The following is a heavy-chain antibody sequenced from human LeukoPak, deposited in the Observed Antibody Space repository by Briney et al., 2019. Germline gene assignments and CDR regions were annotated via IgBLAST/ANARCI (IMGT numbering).Heavy chain of an antibody. Sequence: SETLSLTCTVSGGSISSYYWSWIRQPPGKGLEWIGYIYYSGSTNYNPSLKSRVTISVDTSKNQFSLELSSVTAADTAVYYCARLDWANYYGMDVWGQGTTVTVSS. CDR2: IYYSGST. CDR3: ARLDWANYYGMDV. V-gene: IGHV4-59*08. J-gene: IGHJ6*02. CDR1: GGSISSYY. D-gene: IGHD3-9*01.